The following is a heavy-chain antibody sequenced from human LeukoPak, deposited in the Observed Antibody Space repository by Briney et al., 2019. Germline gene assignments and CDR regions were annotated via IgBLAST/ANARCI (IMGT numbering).Heavy chain of an antibody. CDR3: AKSVYHSGNY. Sequence: GGSLRLSCAASGFTISTYGMSWVRQAPGKELEWVSSISGGTTYYADSVKGRFTISRDNSKNTVSLQMNSLRAEDTAVYYCAKSVYHSGNYWGQGTLVTVSS. CDR2: ISGGTT. J-gene: IGHJ4*02. D-gene: IGHD3-10*01. V-gene: IGHV3-23*01. CDR1: GFTISTYG.